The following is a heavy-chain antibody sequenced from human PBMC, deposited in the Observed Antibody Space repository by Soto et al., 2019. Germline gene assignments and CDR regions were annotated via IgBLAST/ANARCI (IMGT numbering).Heavy chain of an antibody. J-gene: IGHJ6*02. D-gene: IGHD3-10*01. V-gene: IGHV3-11*01. Sequence: GGSLRLSCAASGFTFSDYYMSWIRQAPGKGLEWVSYISSSGSTIYYADSVKGRFTISRDNAKNSLYLQMNSLRAEDTAVYYCARDLHMVRGVILVFLPLGGMDVWGQGTTVTVSS. CDR2: ISSSGSTI. CDR3: ARDLHMVRGVILVFLPLGGMDV. CDR1: GFTFSDYY.